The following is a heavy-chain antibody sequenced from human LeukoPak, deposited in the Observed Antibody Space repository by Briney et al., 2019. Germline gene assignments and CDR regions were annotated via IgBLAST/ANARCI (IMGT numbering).Heavy chain of an antibody. J-gene: IGHJ4*02. V-gene: IGHV1-69*13. CDR3: ARDFPRRVSDY. D-gene: IGHD3-10*01. CDR2: IIPIFGTA. CDR1: GGTFSSYA. Sequence: GASVKVSCKASGGTFSSYAISWVRQAPGQGLEWMGGIIPIFGTANYAQKFQGRVTITADESTSTAYMELRSLRSDDTAVYYCARDFPRRVSDYWGQGTLVTVSS.